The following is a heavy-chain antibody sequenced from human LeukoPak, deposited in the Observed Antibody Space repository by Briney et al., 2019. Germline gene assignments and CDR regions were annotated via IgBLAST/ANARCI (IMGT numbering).Heavy chain of an antibody. J-gene: IGHJ4*02. D-gene: IGHD2-8*01. CDR2: TWYDGSNK. CDR1: GFTFSNYD. V-gene: IGHV3-33*01. Sequence: GGSLRLSCAVSGFTFSNYDMHWVRQAPGKGLEGVAVTWYDGSNKYYADSVKGRFTISRDNSKNTLYLQMNTLRAEDTAVYYCARDPGGVVYFDYWGQGTLVTVSS. CDR3: ARDPGGVVYFDY.